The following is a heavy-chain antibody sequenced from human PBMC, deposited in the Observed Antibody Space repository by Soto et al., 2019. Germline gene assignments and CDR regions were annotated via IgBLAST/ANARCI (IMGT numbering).Heavy chain of an antibody. J-gene: IGHJ4*02. CDR2: IYSGGTT. CDR1: GFTVSSNY. D-gene: IGHD3-10*01. Sequence: GGSLRLSCAASGFTVSSNYMSWVRQAPGKGLEWVSVIYSGGTTYYADSVKGRFTISRDNSKNTLYLQMNSLRAEDTAVYYCARVIPDFGSGSYPDYWGQGTLVTVSS. CDR3: ARVIPDFGSGSYPDY. V-gene: IGHV3-66*01.